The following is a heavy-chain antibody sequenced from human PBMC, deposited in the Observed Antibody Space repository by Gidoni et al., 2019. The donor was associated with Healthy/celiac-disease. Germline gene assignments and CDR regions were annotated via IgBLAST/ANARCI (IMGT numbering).Heavy chain of an antibody. CDR1: GFPFSRYA. D-gene: IGHD5-12*01. CDR2: ISGSGGST. V-gene: IGHV3-23*01. J-gene: IGHJ5*02. CDR3: AKESEMATTPYNWFDP. Sequence: EVQLLESGGGLVQPGGSLRLSCAASGFPFSRYAMSWVRQAPGKGLEWVSAISGSGGSTYYADSVKGRFTISRDNSKNTLYLQMNSLRAEDTAVYYCAKESEMATTPYNWFDPWGQGTLVTVSS.